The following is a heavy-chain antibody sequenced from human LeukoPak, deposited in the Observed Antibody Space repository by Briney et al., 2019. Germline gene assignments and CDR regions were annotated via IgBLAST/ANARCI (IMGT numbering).Heavy chain of an antibody. V-gene: IGHV3-74*01. CDR2: ISSDGSIA. CDR1: GFIFSRYW. D-gene: IGHD1-14*01. J-gene: IGHJ4*02. CDR3: ARSRDNVLDY. Sequence: GGSLRLSCEASGFIFSRYWMYWVRQVPGKGLVWVPRISSDGSIASYADSVEGRFAMSRDSARNTLFLQMNSLRVEDTAVYYCARSRDNVLDYWGQGTLVTVSS.